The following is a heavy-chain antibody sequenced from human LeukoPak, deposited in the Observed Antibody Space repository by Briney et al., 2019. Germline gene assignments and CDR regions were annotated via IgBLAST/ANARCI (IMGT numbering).Heavy chain of an antibody. CDR3: AKDPKGGDFADGMDV. CDR2: ISGSGGST. J-gene: IGHJ6*02. CDR1: GFTFSSYA. Sequence: GGSLRLSCAASGFTFSSYAMSWVRQAPGKGLEWVSAISGSGGSTYYADSVKSRFTISRDNSKNTLYLQMNSLRAEDTAVYYCAKDPKGGDFADGMDVWGQGTTVTVSS. V-gene: IGHV3-23*01. D-gene: IGHD1-26*01.